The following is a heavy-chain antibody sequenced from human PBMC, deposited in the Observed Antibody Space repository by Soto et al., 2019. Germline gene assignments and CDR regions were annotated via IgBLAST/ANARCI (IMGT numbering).Heavy chain of an antibody. CDR3: ARIRSSYGSSTSSHNDAFDI. CDR2: INPNSGGT. J-gene: IGHJ3*02. V-gene: IGHV1-2*04. Sequence: ASVKVSCKASGYTFTGYYMHWVRQAPGQGLEWMGWINPNSGGTNYAQKFQGWVTMTRDTSISTAYMELSRLRSDDTAVYYCARIRSSYGSSTSSHNDAFDIRGQGTMVTVSS. CDR1: GYTFTGYY. D-gene: IGHD2-2*01.